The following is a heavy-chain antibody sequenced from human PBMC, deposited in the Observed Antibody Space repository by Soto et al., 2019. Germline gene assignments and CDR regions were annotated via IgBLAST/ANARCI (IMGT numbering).Heavy chain of an antibody. D-gene: IGHD1-26*01. Sequence: PGGSLRLSCAASGFTFSNYAMNWVRQAPGKGLEWVALISYDGSNKYYADSVKGRFTISRDSSKNTLYLQMNSLRAADTAVYYCARTRSAWSDFHYYSLDVWGQGTTVTVSS. J-gene: IGHJ6*02. CDR2: ISYDGSNK. V-gene: IGHV3-30-3*01. CDR3: ARTRSAWSDFHYYSLDV. CDR1: GFTFSNYA.